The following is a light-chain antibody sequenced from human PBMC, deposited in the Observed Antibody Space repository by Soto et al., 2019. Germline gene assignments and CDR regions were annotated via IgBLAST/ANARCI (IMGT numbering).Light chain of an antibody. CDR3: QQYYSTLLT. V-gene: IGKV4-1*01. J-gene: IGKJ4*01. CDR2: WAS. Sequence: DIVMTQSPYSLAVSLGERATINCKSSQSVLYSSNNKNYLAWYQQKPGQPPKLLIYWASTRESGVPDRFSGSGSGTDFTLTISSLQAEDVAVYYCQQYYSTLLTFGGGTKVDIK. CDR1: QSVLYSSNNKNY.